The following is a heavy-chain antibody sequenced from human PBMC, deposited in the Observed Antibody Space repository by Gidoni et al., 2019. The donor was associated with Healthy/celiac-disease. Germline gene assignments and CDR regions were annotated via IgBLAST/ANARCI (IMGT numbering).Heavy chain of an antibody. CDR3: ANGGTPGYFDY. CDR1: GSTFSSYA. D-gene: IGHD3-16*01. Sequence: EVQLLASGGGLVPPGGSLRLSCAASGSTFSSYAMSWVRQAPGQGLEWVSAISGSGGSTYYADSVKGRFTISGDNSKNTLYLQMNSLRAEDTAVYYCANGGTPGYFDYWGQGTLVTVSS. V-gene: IGHV3-23*01. CDR2: ISGSGGST. J-gene: IGHJ4*02.